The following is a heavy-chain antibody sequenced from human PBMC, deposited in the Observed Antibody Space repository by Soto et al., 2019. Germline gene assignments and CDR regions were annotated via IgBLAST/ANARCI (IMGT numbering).Heavy chain of an antibody. CDR3: ARSGYSSGWYHWYFDF. V-gene: IGHV1-3*01. J-gene: IGHJ2*01. CDR2: INGGNGNT. CDR1: GYIFTNYA. D-gene: IGHD6-19*01. Sequence: GASGKVSWKASGYIFTNYAIHWVRQAPGQRLEWMGWINGGNGNTKYSQKFQGRVTITRDTSASTGYMDLSSLRSEDTAVYYCARSGYSSGWYHWYFDFWGRGTLVTVSS.